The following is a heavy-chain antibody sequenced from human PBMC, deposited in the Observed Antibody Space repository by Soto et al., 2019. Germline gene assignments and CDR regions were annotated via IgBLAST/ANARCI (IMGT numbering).Heavy chain of an antibody. CDR3: ARVTRNCSGGSCNLHY. CDR1: GYTFTNYG. Sequence: GASVKVSCKASGYTFTNYGISWVRQAPGQGLDWMGWISAYNGNTDYAQKLQGRVTMTTDTSTSTAYMELRSLRSDDTALYYCARVTRNCSGGSCNLHYWGQGTLVTVSS. J-gene: IGHJ4*02. CDR2: ISAYNGNT. D-gene: IGHD2-15*01. V-gene: IGHV1-18*01.